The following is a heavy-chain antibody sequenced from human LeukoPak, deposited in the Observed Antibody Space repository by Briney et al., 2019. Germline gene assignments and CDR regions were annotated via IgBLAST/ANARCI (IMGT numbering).Heavy chain of an antibody. CDR2: IYHSGST. CDR3: AREKEVVPAVAYMDV. D-gene: IGHD2-2*01. Sequence: TSETLSLTCTVSGYSISSGYYWGWIRQPPGKGLEWIGSIYHSGSTYYNPSLKSRVTISVDTSKNQFSLKLSSVTAADTAVYYSAREKEVVPAVAYMDVWGKGTTVTVSS. V-gene: IGHV4-38-2*02. J-gene: IGHJ6*03. CDR1: GYSISSGYY.